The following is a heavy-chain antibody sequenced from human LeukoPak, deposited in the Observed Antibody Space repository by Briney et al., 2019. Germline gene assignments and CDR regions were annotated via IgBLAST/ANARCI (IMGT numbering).Heavy chain of an antibody. V-gene: IGHV3-30*03. Sequence: GGSLRLSCAASGFTFSSYSMNWVRQAPGKGLEWVAVISYDGSNKYYADSVKGRFTISRDNSKNTLYLQMNSLRAEDTAVYYCARGTVTPFDYWGQGTLVTVSS. D-gene: IGHD4-17*01. CDR1: GFTFSSYS. J-gene: IGHJ4*02. CDR3: ARGTVTPFDY. CDR2: ISYDGSNK.